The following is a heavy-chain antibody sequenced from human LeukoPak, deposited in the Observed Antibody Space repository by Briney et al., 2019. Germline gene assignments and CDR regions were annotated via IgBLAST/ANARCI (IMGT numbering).Heavy chain of an antibody. CDR1: GGSFSGYY. CDR2: INHSGST. J-gene: IGHJ4*02. CDR3: ARTPDYCSSTSCYAVDY. D-gene: IGHD2-2*01. Sequence: SETLSLACAVYGGSFSGYYWSWIRQPPGKGLEWIGEINHSGSTNYNPSLRSRVTISVDTSKNQLSLKLSSVTAADTAVYYCARTPDYCSSTSCYAVDYWGQGTLVTVSS. V-gene: IGHV4-34*01.